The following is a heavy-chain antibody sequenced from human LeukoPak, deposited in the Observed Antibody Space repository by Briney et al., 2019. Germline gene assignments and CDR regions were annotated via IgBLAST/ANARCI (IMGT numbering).Heavy chain of an antibody. J-gene: IGHJ3*02. CDR2: VNHSGST. V-gene: IGHV4-34*01. Sequence: SETLSLTCAVYGGSFSGYYWSWIRQPPGKGLEWFGEVNHSGSTNYNPPLKSRITISVDTSKNQFSLKLSSVTAADTAVYYCARAPLMRYCSSTSCYRPAFDIWGQGTMVTVSS. CDR3: ARAPLMRYCSSTSCYRPAFDI. D-gene: IGHD2-2*02. CDR1: GGSFSGYY.